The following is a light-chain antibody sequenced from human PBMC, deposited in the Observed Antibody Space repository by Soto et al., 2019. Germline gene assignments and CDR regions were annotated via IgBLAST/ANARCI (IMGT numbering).Light chain of an antibody. V-gene: IGLV3-21*02. CDR2: DDS. Sequence: SYELTQSPSVAVAPQQTARITCGGDNIGTKNVHWYQQEPGQAPVLVFYDDSDRPSGMPERFSGSNSGNTATLTISRVEAGDEAVYWCQVWDRTNHVVFGGGTKVTVL. CDR3: QVWDRTNHVV. J-gene: IGLJ2*01. CDR1: NIGTKN.